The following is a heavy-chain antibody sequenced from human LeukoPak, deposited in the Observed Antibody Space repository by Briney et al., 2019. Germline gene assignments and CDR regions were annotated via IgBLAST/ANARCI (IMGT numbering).Heavy chain of an antibody. CDR1: GYTFSGYY. CDR3: ARNLWFGESSDAFDM. V-gene: IGHV1-18*04. D-gene: IGHD3-10*01. CDR2: ISAYNGNT. Sequence: GASVKVSCKASGYTFSGYYMHWVRQAPGQGLEWMGWISAYNGNTNYAQKLQGRVTMTTDTSTSTAYMELRSLRSDDTAVYYCARNLWFGESSDAFDMWGQGTMVTVSS. J-gene: IGHJ3*02.